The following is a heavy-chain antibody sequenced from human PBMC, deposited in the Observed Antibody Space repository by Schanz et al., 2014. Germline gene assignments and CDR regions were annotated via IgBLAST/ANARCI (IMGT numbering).Heavy chain of an antibody. V-gene: IGHV3-48*01. CDR2: VSRSTPDI. CDR3: AKDAPYPFDL. CDR1: GFTFSSYS. Sequence: EVQLLESGGGLVEPGGSLRLSCTASGFTFSSYSMNWVRQAPGKGLEWVSYVSRSTPDIYYADSVKGRFTISRDNSKNTLYLQMNSLRAEDTAIYYCAKDAPYPFDLWGRGTLITVSS. J-gene: IGHJ2*01.